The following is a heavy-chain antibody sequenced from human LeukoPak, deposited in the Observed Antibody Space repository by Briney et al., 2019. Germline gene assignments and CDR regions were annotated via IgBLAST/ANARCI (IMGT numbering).Heavy chain of an antibody. V-gene: IGHV3-33*06. CDR3: ANLGLEMTSSGPPADY. D-gene: IGHD5-24*01. CDR1: GFTFSSYV. CDR2: IWYDGSNK. J-gene: IGHJ4*02. Sequence: GGSLRLSCAASGFTFSSYVMHWVRQAPGKGLEWVAVIWYDGSNKYYADSVKGRFTISRDNSKNTQYLQMNSLRAEDTAVYYCANLGLEMTSSGPPADYWGQGTLVTVSS.